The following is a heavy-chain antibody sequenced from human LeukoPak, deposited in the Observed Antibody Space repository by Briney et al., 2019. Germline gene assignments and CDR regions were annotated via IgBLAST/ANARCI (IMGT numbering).Heavy chain of an antibody. CDR2: ISVYNGNI. CDR3: ARVVAVTTRYYDGMDV. CDR1: GYTFTSYG. Sequence: GASVKVSCKASGYTFTSYGISWVRQAPGQGLEWMGWISVYNGNINYAQKFQGSVTMTTDTSTSTVYMELRSLRSDDTAVYYCARVVAVTTRYYDGMDVWGQGTTVTVSS. D-gene: IGHD4-11*01. J-gene: IGHJ6*02. V-gene: IGHV1-18*01.